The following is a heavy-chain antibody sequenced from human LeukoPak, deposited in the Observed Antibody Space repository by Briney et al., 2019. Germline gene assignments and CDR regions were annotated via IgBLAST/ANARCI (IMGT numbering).Heavy chain of an antibody. CDR3: ARVYGSGSYAAFDY. V-gene: IGHV3-23*01. Sequence: GGSLRLSCVASGFTFNIYAMSWVRQAPGKGLEWVSIISGSGGSTIYADSVKGRFTISRDNAKNSLYLQMDSLRAEDTAVYYCARVYGSGSYAAFDYWGQGTLVTVSS. CDR1: GFTFNIYA. J-gene: IGHJ4*02. D-gene: IGHD3-10*01. CDR2: ISGSGGST.